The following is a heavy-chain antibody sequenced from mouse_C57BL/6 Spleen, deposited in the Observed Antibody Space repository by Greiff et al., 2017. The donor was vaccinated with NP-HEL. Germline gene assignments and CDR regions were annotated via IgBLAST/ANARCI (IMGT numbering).Heavy chain of an antibody. CDR1: GYAFSSSW. Sequence: VKLQQSGPELVKPGASVKISCKASGYAFSSSWMNWVKQRPGKGLEWIGRIYPGDGDTNYNGKFKGKATLTADNSSSTAYMQLSSLTSEDSAVYFCAKLLLDYWGQGTSVTVSS. CDR2: IYPGDGDT. V-gene: IGHV1-82*01. D-gene: IGHD2-1*01. CDR3: AKLLLDY. J-gene: IGHJ4*01.